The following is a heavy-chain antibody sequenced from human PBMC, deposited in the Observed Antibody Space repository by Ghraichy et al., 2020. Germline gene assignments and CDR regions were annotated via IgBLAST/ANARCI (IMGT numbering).Heavy chain of an antibody. J-gene: IGHJ5*02. Sequence: ASVKVSCKASGYTFTSYDINWVRQATGQGLEWMGWMNPNSGNTGYAQKFQGRVTMTRNTSISTAYMELSSLRSEDTAVYYCARGGYCGGDCSPSRRYNWFDPWGQGTLVTVSS. CDR2: MNPNSGNT. CDR3: ARGGYCGGDCSPSRRYNWFDP. V-gene: IGHV1-8*01. CDR1: GYTFTSYD. D-gene: IGHD2-21*02.